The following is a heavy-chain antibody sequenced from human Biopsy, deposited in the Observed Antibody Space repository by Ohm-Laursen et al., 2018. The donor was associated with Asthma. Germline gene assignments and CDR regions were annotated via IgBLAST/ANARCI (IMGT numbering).Heavy chain of an antibody. CDR1: GFTFSSYI. CDR2: IATDGSNK. J-gene: IGHJ4*02. D-gene: IGHD2-21*01. Sequence: SLRLSCSASGFTFSSYIMHWVRQAPGRGPEYVSFIATDGSNKFYADSVKGRLTVSRDNSKHTLYLHMTGLRADDTGVYYCVKDHSAGYYYFDDWGQGAQVTVSS. V-gene: IGHV3-64D*08. CDR3: VKDHSAGYYYFDD.